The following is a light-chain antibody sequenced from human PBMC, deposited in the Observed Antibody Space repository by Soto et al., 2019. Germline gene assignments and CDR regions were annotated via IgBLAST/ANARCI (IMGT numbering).Light chain of an antibody. CDR3: QQYVRSPQT. Sequence: DIVLTQSPGTLSLSPGERATLSCRASQYVGSSYLAWYQQKPGQAPRLLIYGASNRATGIPDRFSGSGSGTDFTLTISRLEPEDFAVYYCQQYVRSPQTFGQGTKLEIK. CDR1: QYVGSSY. J-gene: IGKJ2*01. V-gene: IGKV3-20*01. CDR2: GAS.